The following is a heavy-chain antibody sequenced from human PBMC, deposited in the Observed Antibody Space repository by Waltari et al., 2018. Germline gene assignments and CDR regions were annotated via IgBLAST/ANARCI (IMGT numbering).Heavy chain of an antibody. CDR3: ARDGYYYDSSGYYPFDY. D-gene: IGHD3-22*01. CDR2: IYHSGST. Sequence: QVQLQESGPGLVKPSETLSLTCTVSGYSIGSGYYWGWIRQPPGKGLEWIGSIYHSGSTYYNPSLKSRVTISVDTSKNQFSLKLSSVTAADTAVYYCARDGYYYDSSGYYPFDYWGQGTLVTVSS. V-gene: IGHV4-38-2*02. CDR1: GYSIGSGYY. J-gene: IGHJ4*02.